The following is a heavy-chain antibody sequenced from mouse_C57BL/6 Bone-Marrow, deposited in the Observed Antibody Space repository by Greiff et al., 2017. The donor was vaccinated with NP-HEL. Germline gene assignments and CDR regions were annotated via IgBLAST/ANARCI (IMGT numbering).Heavy chain of an antibody. J-gene: IGHJ2*01. CDR2: IDPSDSYT. Sequence: QVQLKQPGAELVMPGASVKLSCKASGYTFTSYWMHWVKQRPGQGLEWIGEIDPSDSYTNYNQKFKGKSTLTVDKSSSTAYMQLSSLTSEDSAVYYCARGEGNLEGYYWGQGTTLTVSS. CDR1: GYTFTSYW. V-gene: IGHV1-69*01. CDR3: ARGEGNLEGYY.